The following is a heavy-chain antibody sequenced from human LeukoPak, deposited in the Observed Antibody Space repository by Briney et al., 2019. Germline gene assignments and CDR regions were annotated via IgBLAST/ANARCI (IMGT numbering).Heavy chain of an antibody. CDR2: ICCNGGVT. J-gene: IGHJ4*02. V-gene: IGHV3-23*01. D-gene: IGHD3-16*02. CDR1: GFTFSSFA. CDR3: AKEANYVWGTYRYTLFDY. Sequence: GGSLRLSCVASGFTFSSFAMNWVRQAPGKGLEWVAVICCNGGVTYYADSVKGRFTISRDNSKNTLYMQMNSLRAEDTAVYYCAKEANYVWGTYRYTLFDYWGQGTLVTVSS.